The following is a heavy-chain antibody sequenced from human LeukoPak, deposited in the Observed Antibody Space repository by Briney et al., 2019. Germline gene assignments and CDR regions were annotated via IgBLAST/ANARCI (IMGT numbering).Heavy chain of an antibody. D-gene: IGHD3-3*01. J-gene: IGHJ4*02. CDR2: ISSSSSTI. CDR3: ARDRITDFWSGYYTNYFDY. Sequence: GGSLRLSCAASGFTFSSYSMNWVRQAPGKGLEWVSYISSSSSTIYYADSVKGRFTISRDNAKNSLYLQMSSLRAEDTAVYYCARDRITDFWSGYYTNYFDYWGQGTLVTVSS. CDR1: GFTFSSYS. V-gene: IGHV3-48*01.